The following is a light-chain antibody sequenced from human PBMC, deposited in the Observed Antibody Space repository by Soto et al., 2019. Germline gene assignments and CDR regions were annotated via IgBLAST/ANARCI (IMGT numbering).Light chain of an antibody. Sequence: QSVLTQPASVSASPGQSITISCTGTSSDVGGYNHVSWYQQHPGKVPKVMIFDVSNRPSGVSNRFSGSKSGNTPSLTISGLQAEDEADYYCGSYTSSNTVVFGGGTKLTVL. V-gene: IGLV2-14*01. CDR3: GSYTSSNTVV. J-gene: IGLJ2*01. CDR1: SSDVGGYNH. CDR2: DVS.